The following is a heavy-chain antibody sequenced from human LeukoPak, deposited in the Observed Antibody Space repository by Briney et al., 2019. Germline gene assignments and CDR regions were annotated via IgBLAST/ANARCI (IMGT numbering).Heavy chain of an antibody. Sequence: GGSLRLSCAASGFTFDDYGMSWVRQAPGKGLEWVSGINWNGGSTGYADSVKGRFTISRDNAKNSLYLQMNSLRAEDTALYYCARGAYGDYRNWSDPWGQGTLVTVSS. CDR1: GFTFDDYG. D-gene: IGHD4-17*01. V-gene: IGHV3-20*04. CDR3: ARGAYGDYRNWSDP. J-gene: IGHJ5*02. CDR2: INWNGGST.